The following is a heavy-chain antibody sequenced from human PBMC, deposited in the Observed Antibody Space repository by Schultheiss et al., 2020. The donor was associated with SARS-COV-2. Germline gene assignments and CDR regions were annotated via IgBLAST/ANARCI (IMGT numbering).Heavy chain of an antibody. D-gene: IGHD2-2*01. CDR3: ASQYQLLYMDV. CDR2: INHSGST. V-gene: IGHV4-34*01. CDR1: GGSFSGYY. Sequence: SETLSLTCAVYGGSFSGYYWSWIRQPPGKGLEWIGEINHSGSTNYNPSLKSRVTISVDTSKNQFSLKLSSVTAADTAVYYCASQYQLLYMDVWGKGTTVTVSS. J-gene: IGHJ6*03.